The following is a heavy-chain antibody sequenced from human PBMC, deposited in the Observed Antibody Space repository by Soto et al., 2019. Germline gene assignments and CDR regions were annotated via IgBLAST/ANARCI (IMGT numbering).Heavy chain of an antibody. D-gene: IGHD2-2*02. V-gene: IGHV1-2*02. CDR3: ARDIYCSSPSCYTIDY. J-gene: IGHJ4*02. CDR2: INPKSGGT. CDR1: GYTFTDYF. Sequence: ASVKVSCKASGYTFTDYFIHWVRQAPGQGPEWMGWINPKSGGTNYAQKFRGRVTMTRDTSISTAYMELSRLRSDDTATYYCARDIYCSSPSCYTIDYWGQGTLVTVSS.